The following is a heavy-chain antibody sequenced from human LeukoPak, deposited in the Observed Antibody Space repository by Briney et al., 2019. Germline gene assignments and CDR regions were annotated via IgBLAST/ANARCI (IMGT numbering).Heavy chain of an antibody. J-gene: IGHJ4*02. D-gene: IGHD3-16*02. CDR3: ARADYVWGSYRGYYFDY. CDR1: GGTFSSYA. V-gene: IGHV1-69*01. Sequence: ASVKVSCKASGGTFSSYAISWVRQAPGQGLEWMGGIIPIFGTANYAQKFQGRVTITADESTSTAYMELSSLRSEDTAAYYCARADYVWGSYRGYYFDYWGQGTLVTVSS. CDR2: IIPIFGTA.